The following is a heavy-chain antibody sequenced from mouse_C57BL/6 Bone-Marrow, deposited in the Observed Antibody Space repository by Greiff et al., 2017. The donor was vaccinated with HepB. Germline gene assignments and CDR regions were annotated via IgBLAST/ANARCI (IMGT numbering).Heavy chain of an antibody. J-gene: IGHJ2*01. CDR1: GYAFTNYL. D-gene: IGHD2-3*01. CDR3: ARDGYYVGNFDY. Sequence: SGAELVRPGTSVKVSCKASGYAFTNYLIEWVKQRPGQGLEWIGVINPGSGGTNYNEKFKGKATLTADKSSSTAYMQLSSLTSEDSAVYFCARDGYYVGNFDYWGQGTTLTVSS. CDR2: INPGSGGT. V-gene: IGHV1-54*01.